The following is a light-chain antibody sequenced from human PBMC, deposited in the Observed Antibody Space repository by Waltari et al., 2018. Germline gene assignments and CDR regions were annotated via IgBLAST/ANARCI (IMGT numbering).Light chain of an antibody. CDR2: EVS. J-gene: IGLJ2*01. Sequence: QSALTQPPSPSGSPGQSVPISCTATTRDVGGYNYVPWYQQHPGKAPKPLIFEVSKRPSGVPDRFSGSKSGNTASLTVSGLQAEDEADYYCSSYAGSNTVVFGGGTKLTVL. CDR1: TRDVGGYNY. V-gene: IGLV2-8*01. CDR3: SSYAGSNTVV.